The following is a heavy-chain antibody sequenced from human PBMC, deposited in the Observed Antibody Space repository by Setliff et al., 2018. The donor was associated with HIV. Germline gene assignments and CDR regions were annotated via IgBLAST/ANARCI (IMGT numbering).Heavy chain of an antibody. Sequence: PSETLSLTCAVYGGSFSGYFWSWIRQSPGKGLEWIGEFRHSGNTNINPSLKSRVTISGETKNQISLKLTSVTAADTAVYYCARGGRSTVTQWAWFDPWGQGTLVTVSS. CDR2: FRHSGNT. V-gene: IGHV4-34*01. CDR1: GGSFSGYF. CDR3: ARGGRSTVTQWAWFDP. D-gene: IGHD4-17*01. J-gene: IGHJ5*02.